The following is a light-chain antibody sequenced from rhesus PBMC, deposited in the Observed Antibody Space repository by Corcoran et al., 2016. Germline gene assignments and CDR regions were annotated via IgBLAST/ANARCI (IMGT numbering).Light chain of an antibody. J-gene: IGKJ4*01. Sequence: DIQMTQSPSSLSASVGETVTITCRASKGISSSLNWFQQTPGKAPKLLISAATTLQSGVPSRFGGSGSGSDFTLTIRSLQPEDFATYYCQQYESYPVTFGGGTKVEIK. CDR2: AAT. CDR1: KGISSS. CDR3: QQYESYPVT. V-gene: IGKV1-28*02.